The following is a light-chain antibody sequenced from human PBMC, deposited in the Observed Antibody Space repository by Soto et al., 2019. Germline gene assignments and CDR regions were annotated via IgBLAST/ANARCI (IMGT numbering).Light chain of an antibody. CDR2: GAS. Sequence: IVLTQSPGTLSLSPWERSTLSCSSSQSVSNNYLAWYQQKPGQAPRLLIYGASNRATGIPDRFSGSGSGTDFTLTISDVQPEDFALYYCHQRQSWPRTFGQGTKVDIK. V-gene: IGKV3-20*01. CDR1: QSVSNNY. J-gene: IGKJ1*01. CDR3: HQRQSWPRT.